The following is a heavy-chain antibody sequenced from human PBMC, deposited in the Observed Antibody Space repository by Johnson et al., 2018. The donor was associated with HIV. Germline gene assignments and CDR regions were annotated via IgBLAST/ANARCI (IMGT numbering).Heavy chain of an antibody. CDR2: ISYDGSNK. D-gene: IGHD6-13*01. Sequence: QVQLVESGGGVVQPGRSLRLSCVASRFTFSSFAMHWVRQAPGKGLEWVAVISYDGSNKYYADSVKGRFTISRDNSKNTLYLQMNSLRAEDTAIYYCAKGRYSSGWYLAGAFDIWGQGTMVTVSS. J-gene: IGHJ3*02. CDR3: AKGRYSSGWYLAGAFDI. CDR1: RFTFSSFA. V-gene: IGHV3-30-3*01.